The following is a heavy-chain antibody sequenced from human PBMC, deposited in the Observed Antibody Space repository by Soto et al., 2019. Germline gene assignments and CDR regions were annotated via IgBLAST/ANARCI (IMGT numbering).Heavy chain of an antibody. D-gene: IGHD3-3*01. V-gene: IGHV3-30*18. J-gene: IGHJ4*02. Sequence: QVQLVESGGGVVQPGRSLRLSCAASGFTFSSYGMHWVRQAPGKGLEWVAVISYDGSNKYYADSVKGRFTISRDNSKNTLYLQMNSLRAEDTAVYYCAKSLSSYYDFWSGYPVDSWGQGTLVTVSS. CDR3: AKSLSSYYDFWSGYPVDS. CDR1: GFTFSSYG. CDR2: ISYDGSNK.